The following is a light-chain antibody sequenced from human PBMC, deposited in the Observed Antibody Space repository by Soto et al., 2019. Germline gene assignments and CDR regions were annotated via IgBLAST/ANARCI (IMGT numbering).Light chain of an antibody. CDR1: QSVSSY. CDR2: VAS. Sequence: DIVLTQSPATLSFSPGERATLSCRASQSVSSYLAWYQQQPGQAPRLLIYVASNRATGIPARCSGSGSGTDFTLTIISLEPDDFAVYYYQQRINWCTFGQGTKVEIK. J-gene: IGKJ1*01. CDR3: QQRINWCT. V-gene: IGKV3-11*01.